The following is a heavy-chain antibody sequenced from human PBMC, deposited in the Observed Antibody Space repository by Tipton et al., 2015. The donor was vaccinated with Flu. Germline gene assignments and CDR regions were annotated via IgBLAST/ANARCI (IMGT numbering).Heavy chain of an antibody. CDR2: IYYSGST. CDR1: GGSISSGGYY. V-gene: IGHV4-31*03. Sequence: TLSLTCTVSGGSISSGGYYWSWIRQHPGKGLEWIGYIYYSGSTYYNPSLKSRVTISVDTSKNQFSLKLSSVTAADTAVYYCARDPGGSSSGRGFAPWGQGTLVPVSP. J-gene: IGHJ5*02. D-gene: IGHD6-6*01. CDR3: ARDPGGSSSGRGFAP.